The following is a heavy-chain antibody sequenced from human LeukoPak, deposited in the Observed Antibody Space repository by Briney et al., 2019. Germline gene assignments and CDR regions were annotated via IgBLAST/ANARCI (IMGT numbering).Heavy chain of an antibody. D-gene: IGHD3-3*01. CDR1: GGSFSGYY. V-gene: IGHV4-34*01. CDR3: ARGNRDIYDFWSGYYKTKPNWFDP. J-gene: IGHJ5*02. CDR2: INHSGST. Sequence: SETLSLTCAVYGGSFSGYYWSWIRQPPGKGLEWIGEINHSGSTNYNPSLKSRVTISVDTSKNQFSLKLSSVTAADTAVYYCARGNRDIYDFWSGYYKTKPNWFDPWGQGTLVSVSS.